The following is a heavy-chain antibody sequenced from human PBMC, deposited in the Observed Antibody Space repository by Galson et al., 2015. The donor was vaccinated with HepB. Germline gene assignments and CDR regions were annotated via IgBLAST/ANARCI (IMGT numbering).Heavy chain of an antibody. V-gene: IGHV1-69*04. D-gene: IGHD4-17*01. CDR2: IIPILGIA. Sequence: SVKVSCKASGGTFSSYAISWVRQAPGQGLEWMGRIIPILGIANYAQKFQGRVTITADKSMSTAYMELSSLRSEDTAVYYCARGGSFGDSYYYYGMDVWGQGTTVTVSS. CDR1: GGTFSSYA. J-gene: IGHJ6*02. CDR3: ARGGSFGDSYYYYGMDV.